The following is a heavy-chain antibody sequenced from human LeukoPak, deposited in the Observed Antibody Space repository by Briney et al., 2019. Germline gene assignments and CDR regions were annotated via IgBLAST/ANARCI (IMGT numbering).Heavy chain of an antibody. Sequence: SETLSLTCAVYGGSFNAYYWTWIRQAPNKGLEWIGEMNQGGRTNYNPSLKSRVSISLDTSKNQFSLKLSSVTAADTAVYYCARGRVRGVILGDYWGQGTLVTVSS. D-gene: IGHD3-10*01. CDR1: GGSFNAYY. V-gene: IGHV4-34*01. J-gene: IGHJ4*02. CDR3: ARGRVRGVILGDY. CDR2: MNQGGRT.